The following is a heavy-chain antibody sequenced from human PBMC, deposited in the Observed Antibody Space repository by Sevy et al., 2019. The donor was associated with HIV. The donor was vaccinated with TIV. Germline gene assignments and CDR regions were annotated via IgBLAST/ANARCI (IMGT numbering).Heavy chain of an antibody. D-gene: IGHD2-15*01. J-gene: IGHJ4*02. CDR1: GFTFSSYW. Sequence: GGSLRLSCAASGFTFSSYWMHWVRQAPGKGLEWVSRMNSDGSSTRYADSVKGRFTISRDNAKNTLYLQMNSLRAEDTAVYYCARDTAQGYCSGGSCFIDYWGQGTLVTVSS. V-gene: IGHV3-74*01. CDR2: MNSDGSST. CDR3: ARDTAQGYCSGGSCFIDY.